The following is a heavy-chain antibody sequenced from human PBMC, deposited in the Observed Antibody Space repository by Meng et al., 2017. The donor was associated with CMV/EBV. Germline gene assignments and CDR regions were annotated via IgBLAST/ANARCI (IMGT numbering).Heavy chain of an antibody. CDR1: GFTFSSYS. V-gene: IGHV3-21*01. D-gene: IGHD2-2*01. Sequence: CAASGFTFSSYSMNWVRQATGKGLEGVSSISSSSSYIYYADSVKGRFTISRDNAKNSLYLQMNSLRAEDTAVYYCATNPIVVVPAAISWGQGTLVTVSS. CDR3: ATNPIVVVPAAIS. J-gene: IGHJ4*02. CDR2: ISSSSSYI.